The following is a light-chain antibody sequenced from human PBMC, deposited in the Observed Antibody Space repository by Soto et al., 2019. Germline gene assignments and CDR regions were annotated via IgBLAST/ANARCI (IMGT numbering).Light chain of an antibody. Sequence: EIAMTQYPATLSVSPGERATLSCRASQSVSSNLAWYQQNPGQAPRLLIYGPSTRATGTPASFSGGGSGPDFTLPISTLQSKDFPVYTCQQYNNCPLTFGQWTKV. CDR2: GPS. CDR1: QSVSSN. V-gene: IGKV3-15*01. J-gene: IGKJ1*01. CDR3: QQYNNCPLT.